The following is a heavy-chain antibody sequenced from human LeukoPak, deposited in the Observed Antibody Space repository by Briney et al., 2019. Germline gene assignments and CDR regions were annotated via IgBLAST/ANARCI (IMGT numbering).Heavy chain of an antibody. CDR1: GDSMNGYY. D-gene: IGHD5-12*01. CDR2: LFTGGNA. Sequence: SGTLSLTCSVSGDSMNGYYWIWIRQTAGKGLEWIGRLFTGGNAECNPSLKSRVTMSVETSKSQFSLKLTSVTAADTAIYYCARGLRWDSGNDWGPEHWGQGVLVTVSS. CDR3: ARGLRWDSGNDWGPEH. J-gene: IGHJ4*02. V-gene: IGHV4-4*07.